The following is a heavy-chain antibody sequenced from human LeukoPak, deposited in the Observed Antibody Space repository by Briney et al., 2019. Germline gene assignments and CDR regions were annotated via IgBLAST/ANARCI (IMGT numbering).Heavy chain of an antibody. CDR1: GGTFSSYA. CDR2: IIPIFGTA. Sequence: ASVKVSCKASGGTFSSYAISWVRQAPGQGLEWMGGIIPIFGTANYAQKFQGRVTITADESTSTAYMELSSLRSEDTAVYYCARFLTGYSLRGFDPWGQGTLVTVSS. CDR3: ARFLTGYSLRGFDP. V-gene: IGHV1-69*13. D-gene: IGHD5-18*01. J-gene: IGHJ5*02.